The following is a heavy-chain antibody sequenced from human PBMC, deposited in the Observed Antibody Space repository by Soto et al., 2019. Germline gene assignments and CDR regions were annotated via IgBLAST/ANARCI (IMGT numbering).Heavy chain of an antibody. CDR3: AREYSSFDY. J-gene: IGHJ4*02. CDR2: IHYTGST. CDR1: GDSIGTFY. D-gene: IGHD6-6*01. V-gene: IGHV4-59*08. Sequence: SETLCVTCTVSGDSIGTFYWSWIRQPPGKGLEWIGYIHYTGSTSYNPSLKSRVTISVDTSKNQFSLKLSSVTAADTAVYYCAREYSSFDYWGQGTLVTVSS.